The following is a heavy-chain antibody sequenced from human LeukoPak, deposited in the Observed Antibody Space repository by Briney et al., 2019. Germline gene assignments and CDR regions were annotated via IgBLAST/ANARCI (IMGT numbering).Heavy chain of an antibody. V-gene: IGHV4-4*07. D-gene: IGHD3-10*01. CDR3: ARGERFGEFKENWFDP. CDR2: IYTSGST. Sequence: PSETLSLTCTVSGGSLSSYYWGWVRQPAGKGLEWVGGIYTSGSTNYNPSLKSGVTMSVDTSKNQFSLKLSSVTAEDTAVYYCARGERFGEFKENWFDPWGQGTLVTVSS. CDR1: GGSLSSYY. J-gene: IGHJ5*02.